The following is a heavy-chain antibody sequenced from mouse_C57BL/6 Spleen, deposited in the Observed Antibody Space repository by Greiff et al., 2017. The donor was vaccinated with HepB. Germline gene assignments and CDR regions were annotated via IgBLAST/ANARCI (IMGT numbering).Heavy chain of an antibody. D-gene: IGHD1-1*01. J-gene: IGHJ2*01. V-gene: IGHV1-52*01. CDR3: ARPGDYDPLYFDY. Sequence: QVQLQQPGAELVRPGSSVKLSCKASGYTFTSYWMHWVKQRPIQGLEWIGNIDPSDSETHYNQKFKDKATLTVDKSSSTAYMQLSSLTSEDSAVYYCARPGDYDPLYFDYWGQGTTLTVSS. CDR2: IDPSDSET. CDR1: GYTFTSYW.